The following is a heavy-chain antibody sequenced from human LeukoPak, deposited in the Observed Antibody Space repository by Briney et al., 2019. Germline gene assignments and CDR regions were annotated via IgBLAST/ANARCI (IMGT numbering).Heavy chain of an antibody. J-gene: IGHJ5*02. D-gene: IGHD2-15*01. CDR2: INHSGST. CDR3: ARGQPVVVVAATPWFDP. CDR1: GGSFSGYY. Sequence: SETLSLTCAVYGGSFSGYYWSWIRQPPGKGPEWIGEINHSGSTNYNPSLKSRVTISVDTSKNQFSLKLSSVTAADTAVYYCARGQPVVVVAATPWFDPWGQGTLVTVSS. V-gene: IGHV4-34*01.